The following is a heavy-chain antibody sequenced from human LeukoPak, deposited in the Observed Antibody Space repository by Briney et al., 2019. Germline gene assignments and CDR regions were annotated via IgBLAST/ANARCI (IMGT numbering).Heavy chain of an antibody. D-gene: IGHD2-15*01. CDR3: AREPVVVVAATLQGDAFDI. V-gene: IGHV4-30-4*01. Sequence: SETLSLTCTVSGGSISSGDYYWSWIRQPPGKGLEWIGYIYYSGSTYYNPSLKSRVTISVDTSKNQFSLKLSSVTAADTAVYYCAREPVVVVAATLQGDAFDIWGQGTMVTVSS. CDR2: IYYSGST. CDR1: GGSISSGDYY. J-gene: IGHJ3*02.